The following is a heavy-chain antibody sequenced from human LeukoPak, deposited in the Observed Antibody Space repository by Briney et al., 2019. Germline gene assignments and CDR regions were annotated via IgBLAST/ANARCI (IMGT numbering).Heavy chain of an antibody. D-gene: IGHD3-9*01. V-gene: IGHV1-2*02. CDR1: GYTFTGYY. J-gene: IGHJ6*02. Sequence: GASVKVSCKASGYTFTGYYMHWVRQAPGQGLEWMGWINPNSGGTNYAQKFQGRVTMTRNTSISTAYMELSSLRSEDTAVYYCARKTIQSRYYYGMDVWGQGTTVTVSS. CDR3: ARKTIQSRYYYGMDV. CDR2: INPNSGGT.